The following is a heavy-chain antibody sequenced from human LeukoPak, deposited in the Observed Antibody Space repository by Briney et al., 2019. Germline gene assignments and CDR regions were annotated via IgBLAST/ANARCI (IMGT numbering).Heavy chain of an antibody. D-gene: IGHD4-17*01. V-gene: IGHV5-51*01. Sequence: GESLKISCKGSGYSFTSYWIGWVRQMPGKGLEWMGIIYPGDSDTRYSPSFQGQVTISADKSISTAYLQWSSLKASDTAMYYCARQATTVTTSRWFDPWGQGTLVTVSS. J-gene: IGHJ5*02. CDR1: GYSFTSYW. CDR2: IYPGDSDT. CDR3: ARQATTVTTSRWFDP.